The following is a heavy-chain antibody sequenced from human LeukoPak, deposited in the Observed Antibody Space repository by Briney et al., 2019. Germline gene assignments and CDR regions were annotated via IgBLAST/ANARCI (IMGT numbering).Heavy chain of an antibody. CDR2: IYSGGTT. V-gene: IGHV3-66*01. J-gene: IGHJ4*02. CDR3: ARDSSGLSYFDY. D-gene: IGHD3-22*01. Sequence: PGGSLRLSCAASGFTVSSNYMSWVRQAPGKGLEWVSVIYSGGTTYYADSVKGRFTISRDYSKNTLYLQMNSLRAEDTSVYYCARDSSGLSYFDYWGQGTLVTVSS. CDR1: GFTVSSNY.